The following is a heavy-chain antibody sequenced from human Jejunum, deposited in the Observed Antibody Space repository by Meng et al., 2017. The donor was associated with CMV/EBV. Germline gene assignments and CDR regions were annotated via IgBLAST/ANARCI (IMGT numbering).Heavy chain of an antibody. V-gene: IGHV3-23*01. Sequence: EVQLLESGGDLVQPGGSLTLSCAASGFTFRTYAMTWVRQAPGKGLEWVSTSGTGGDTYYADSVKGRFTISRDSSKNTLYLQMHSLRAEDTAIYYCVPYSPPLRYFEYWGPGTLVTVSS. CDR2: TSGTGGDT. CDR3: VPYSPPLRYFEY. CDR1: GFTFRTYA. J-gene: IGHJ4*02. D-gene: IGHD4-17*01.